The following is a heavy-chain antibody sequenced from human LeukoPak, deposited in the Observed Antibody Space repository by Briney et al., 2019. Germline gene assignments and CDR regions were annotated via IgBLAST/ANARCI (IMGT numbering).Heavy chain of an antibody. D-gene: IGHD2-2*01. Sequence: ASVKVSCKASGYTFTDYYMHWARQAPGQGLEWMGWINPNSGGTNYAQNFQDRVTMTWDTSISTAYMELSRLRYDDTAVYYCARAQRGPYCSSTSCYHDYWGQGTLVTVSS. CDR3: ARAQRGPYCSSTSCYHDY. CDR2: INPNSGGT. V-gene: IGHV1-2*02. J-gene: IGHJ4*02. CDR1: GYTFTDYY.